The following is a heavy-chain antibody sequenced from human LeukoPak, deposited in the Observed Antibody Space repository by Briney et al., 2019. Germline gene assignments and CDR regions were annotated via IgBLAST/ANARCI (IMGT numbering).Heavy chain of an antibody. CDR2: VNGNGGST. CDR3: AKSLYGGCDY. V-gene: IGHV3-23*01. D-gene: IGHD3-16*02. J-gene: IGHJ4*02. Sequence: GGSLRLSCAASGFSFSTYAMSWVRRAPGKGLEWVSGVNGNGGSTSYADSVKGRFTIFRDNSKNTVYLQMNSLRVEDTAVYYCAKSLYGGCDYWGQGTVVTVSS. CDR1: GFSFSTYA.